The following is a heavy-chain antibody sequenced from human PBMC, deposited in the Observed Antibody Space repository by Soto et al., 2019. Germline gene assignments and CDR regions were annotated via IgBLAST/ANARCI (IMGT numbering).Heavy chain of an antibody. CDR1: GVTLSNVW. CDR3: SHGYYQYLNS. Sequence: EVHLVEAGGGLVKPGGSLRLSCAVSGVTLSNVWMNWVRQAPGKGPEWVDRIKSKTDGGTADYAAPVKGRFTISRDDSELALYLQMNSLKTEDTAVYYCSHGYYQYLNSWGQGTLVTVSS. D-gene: IGHD5-18*01. J-gene: IGHJ4*02. V-gene: IGHV3-15*07. CDR2: IKSKTDGGTA.